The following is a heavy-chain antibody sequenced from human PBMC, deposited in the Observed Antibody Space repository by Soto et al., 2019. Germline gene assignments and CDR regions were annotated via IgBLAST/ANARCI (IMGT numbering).Heavy chain of an antibody. J-gene: IGHJ6*03. CDR1: GVTFSSYA. Sequence: EVQLLESGGGLVQPGGSLRLSCAASGVTFSSYAMSWVRQAPGKGLEWVSAISGSGGSTYYADSVKGRFTISRDNSKNTLYLQMNSLRAEDTAVYFCAKASWATLNYFYYMDVWGKGTTDTVSS. D-gene: IGHD5-12*01. V-gene: IGHV3-23*01. CDR2: ISGSGGST. CDR3: AKASWATLNYFYYMDV.